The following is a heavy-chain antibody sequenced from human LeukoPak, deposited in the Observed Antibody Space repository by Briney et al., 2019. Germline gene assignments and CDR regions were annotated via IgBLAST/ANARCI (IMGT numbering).Heavy chain of an antibody. D-gene: IGHD1-1*01. Sequence: SETLSLTCTVSGGSISSYYWSWIQQPPGKGLEWIGYIYYSGSTDYNPSLKSRVTISVDKSKNQFSLKLSSVTAADTAVYYCARAGVPGLFDYWGQGTLVTVSS. V-gene: IGHV4-59*01. CDR1: GGSISSYY. CDR3: ARAGVPGLFDY. J-gene: IGHJ4*02. CDR2: IYYSGST.